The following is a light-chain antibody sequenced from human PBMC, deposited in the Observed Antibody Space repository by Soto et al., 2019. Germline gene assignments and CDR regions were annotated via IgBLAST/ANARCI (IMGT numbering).Light chain of an antibody. Sequence: EIVLTQSPGTLSLSPGERATLSCRASQSVRSGYVAWYQQKPGQAPRLLIYAASSRAAGIADRFRGSGSGRDFTLTISRLEPEDYAVYYCHQYGSSAWTFGQGTKVEIK. CDR1: QSVRSGY. CDR2: AAS. V-gene: IGKV3-20*01. CDR3: HQYGSSAWT. J-gene: IGKJ1*01.